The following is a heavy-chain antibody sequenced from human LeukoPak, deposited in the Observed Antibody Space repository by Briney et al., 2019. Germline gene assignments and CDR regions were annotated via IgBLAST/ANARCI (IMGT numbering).Heavy chain of an antibody. Sequence: PSETLSLTCAVYGGSFSGYYWGWIRQPPGKGLEWIGSIYHSGSTYYNPSLKSRVTISVDTSKNQFSLKLSSVTAADTAVYYCARDPFITMVRGVIIDYWGQGTLVTVSS. D-gene: IGHD3-10*01. V-gene: IGHV4-38-2*02. J-gene: IGHJ4*02. CDR2: IYHSGST. CDR3: ARDPFITMVRGVIIDY. CDR1: GGSFSGYY.